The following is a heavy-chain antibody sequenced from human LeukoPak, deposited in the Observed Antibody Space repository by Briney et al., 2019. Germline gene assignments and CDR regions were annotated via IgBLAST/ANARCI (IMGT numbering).Heavy chain of an antibody. V-gene: IGHV3-48*03. CDR1: GFTFSSYE. Sequence: GGSLRLSCAASGFTFSSYEMNWVRQAPGKGLEWVSYISSSGSTIYYADSVKGRFTISRDNAKTSLYLQMNSRKAEDTPVYYCAALGITMIGGVWGKGTTVTISS. CDR3: AALGITMIGGV. D-gene: IGHD3-10*02. J-gene: IGHJ6*04. CDR2: ISSSGSTI.